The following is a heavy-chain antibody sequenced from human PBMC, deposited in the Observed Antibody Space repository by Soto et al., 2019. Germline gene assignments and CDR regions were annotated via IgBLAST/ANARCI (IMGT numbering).Heavy chain of an antibody. CDR2: ISGSGGST. V-gene: IGHV3-23*01. D-gene: IGHD6-19*01. CDR3: AKDQWLVLYYHYGMDV. J-gene: IGHJ6*02. Sequence: GGSLRLSCAASGFPFSIYAMSWVRQSPGKGLEWVSAISGSGGSTYYADSVKGRFTISRDNSKNTLYLQMNSLRAEDTAVYYCAKDQWLVLYYHYGMDVWGHGTTATVS. CDR1: GFPFSIYA.